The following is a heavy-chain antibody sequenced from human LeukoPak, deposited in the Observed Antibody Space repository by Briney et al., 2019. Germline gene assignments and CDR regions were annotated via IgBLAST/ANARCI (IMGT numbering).Heavy chain of an antibody. D-gene: IGHD1-26*01. CDR1: GFTVSSNY. Sequence: GGSLILSCAAYGFTVSSNYMSWVRQAPGKGLEWVSVIYSGGSTYYADSVKGRFTISRDNSKNTLYLQMNSLRAEDTAVYYCNGWSGSRVLIYYYGMDVWGQGTTVTVSS. CDR3: NGWSGSRVLIYYYGMDV. V-gene: IGHV3-53*01. CDR2: IYSGGST. J-gene: IGHJ6*02.